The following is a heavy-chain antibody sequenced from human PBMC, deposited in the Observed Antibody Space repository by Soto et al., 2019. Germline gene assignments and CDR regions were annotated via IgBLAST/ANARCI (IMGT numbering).Heavy chain of an antibody. CDR2: MYNSGST. J-gene: IGHJ4*02. CDR3: ARGERLVGDLHLDF. CDR1: GGSISSRYYY. D-gene: IGHD1-26*01. Sequence: QVQLQESGPGLVKPSQTLSLTCTVSGGSISSRYYYWSWIRQPPGKGLEWIGYMYNSGSTYYNPSLKSRVTISADTSKNQFSLKLSSVTSADTAVYYCARGERLVGDLHLDFWGQGTLVTVSS. V-gene: IGHV4-30-4*01.